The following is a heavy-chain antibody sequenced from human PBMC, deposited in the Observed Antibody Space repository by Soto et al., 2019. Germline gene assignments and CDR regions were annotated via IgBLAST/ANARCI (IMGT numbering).Heavy chain of an antibody. CDR2: ISHSGTS. Sequence: QVQLQESGPGLVKPSGTLSLTCAVSGGSISSSHWWTWVRQSPGKGLEYIGEISHSGTSNSNPSLKSRGTLSVDKSQNHFSLALTSVNAAETAVYYCARVVLTITRCAFGAWGQGTLVIVSS. J-gene: IGHJ3*01. CDR3: ARVVLTITRCAFGA. CDR1: GGSISSSHW. D-gene: IGHD3-9*01. V-gene: IGHV4-4*02.